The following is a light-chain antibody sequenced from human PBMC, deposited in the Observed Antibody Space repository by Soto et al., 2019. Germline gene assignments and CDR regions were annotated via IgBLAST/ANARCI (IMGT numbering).Light chain of an antibody. CDR2: DVI. J-gene: IGLJ1*01. CDR1: SSDIGHYNY. Sequence: QSALTQPRSVSGSPGQSVTSSCTGTSSDIGHYNYVSWYQQHPGKAPKLMIYDVIKRPSGVPDRFSGSKSGNTASLTIYGLQAEDEADYYCCSYAGGYTHVFGTGTKVTVL. V-gene: IGLV2-11*01. CDR3: CSYAGGYTHV.